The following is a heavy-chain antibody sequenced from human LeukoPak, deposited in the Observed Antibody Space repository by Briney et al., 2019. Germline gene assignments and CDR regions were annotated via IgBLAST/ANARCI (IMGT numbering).Heavy chain of an antibody. CDR1: GFTFSSYA. V-gene: IGHV3-23*01. CDR3: AKGYWNAQLGFDY. D-gene: IGHD1-1*01. J-gene: IGHJ4*02. Sequence: GGSLTLSCAASGFTFSSYAVSWVRQAPGKGLEWVSSMSGSGTSTYYADSVKGRFTISRDNSKNIVYLQMNSLRAEDTAVYYCAKGYWNAQLGFDYWGQGTLVTVSS. CDR2: MSGSGTST.